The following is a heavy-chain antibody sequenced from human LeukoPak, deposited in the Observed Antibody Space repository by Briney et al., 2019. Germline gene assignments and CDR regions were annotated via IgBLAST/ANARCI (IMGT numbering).Heavy chain of an antibody. CDR3: ARGSFKGSGGSSIHLFNY. CDR1: GFTFSSYW. D-gene: IGHD2-15*01. CDR2: INSDGSST. V-gene: IGHV3-74*01. Sequence: GGSLRLSCAASGFTFSSYWMHWVRHAPGKGLVWVSRINSDGSSTSYADSVEGRFTISRDNAKNTLYLQMNSLRAEDTAVYYCARGSFKGSGGSSIHLFNYWGQGTLVTVSS. J-gene: IGHJ4*02.